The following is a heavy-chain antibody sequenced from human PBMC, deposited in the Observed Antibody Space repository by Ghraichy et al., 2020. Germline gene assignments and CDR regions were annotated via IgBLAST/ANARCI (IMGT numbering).Heavy chain of an antibody. V-gene: IGHV3-33*01. J-gene: IGHJ4*02. CDR1: GFTFSSYG. CDR2: IWYDGSNK. Sequence: GGSLRLSCAASGFTFSSYGMHWVRQAPGKGLEWVAVIWYDGSNKYYADSVKGRFTISRDNSKNTLYLQMNSLRAEDTAVYYCARERCSGGSCEFDYWGQGTLVTVSS. CDR3: ARERCSGGSCEFDY. D-gene: IGHD2-15*01.